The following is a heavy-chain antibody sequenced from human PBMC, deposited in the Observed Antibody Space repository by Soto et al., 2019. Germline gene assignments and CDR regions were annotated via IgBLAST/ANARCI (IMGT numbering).Heavy chain of an antibody. CDR3: ARWGTTVGLDV. V-gene: IGHV3-30*19. D-gene: IGHD4-17*01. Sequence: QVQLVESGGGVVQPGTSLRVSCVGSGFTFRSYVIHWVRQAPGKGLEWVAVTSYDGSGKYYGDSVRGRFTISRDNSRNTVDLQMDSLRLEDTALYYCARWGTTVGLDVWGQGTLVSVSS. CDR1: GFTFRSYV. J-gene: IGHJ1*01. CDR2: TSYDGSGK.